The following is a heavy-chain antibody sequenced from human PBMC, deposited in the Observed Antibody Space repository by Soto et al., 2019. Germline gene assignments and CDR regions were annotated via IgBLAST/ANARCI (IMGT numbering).Heavy chain of an antibody. CDR1: GFTFSSYG. D-gene: IGHD4-4*01. J-gene: IGHJ5*02. CDR3: ARVGTTVTTSWFDP. V-gene: IGHV3-33*01. Sequence: QVQLVESGGGVVQPGRSLRLSCAASGFTFSSYGMHWVRQAPGKALEWVAVIWYDGSNKYYADSVKGRFTISRDNSKNTLYLQMNSLRAEDTAVYYCARVGTTVTTSWFDPWGQGTLVTVSS. CDR2: IWYDGSNK.